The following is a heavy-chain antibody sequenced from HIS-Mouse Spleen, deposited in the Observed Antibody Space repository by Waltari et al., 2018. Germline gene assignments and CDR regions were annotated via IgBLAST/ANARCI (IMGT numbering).Heavy chain of an antibody. CDR1: GGPISSRSYY. V-gene: IGHV4-39*07. D-gene: IGHD6-13*01. Sequence: QLQLQESGPGLVKPSETLSLTCTVSGGPISSRSYYWGWIRQPPGKGLVLIGSNYYSGSTYYNPSHTSRVTISVDTSKNQFSLKLSSVTAADTAVYYCAREIPYSSSWYDWYFDLWGRGTLVTVSS. J-gene: IGHJ2*01. CDR2: NYYSGST. CDR3: AREIPYSSSWYDWYFDL.